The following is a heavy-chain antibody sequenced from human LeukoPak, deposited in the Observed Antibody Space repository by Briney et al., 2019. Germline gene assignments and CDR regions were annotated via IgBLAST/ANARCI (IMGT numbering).Heavy chain of an antibody. V-gene: IGHV3-30-3*01. D-gene: IGHD5-24*01. CDR2: ISYDGSNK. CDR1: GFTFSSYA. CDR3: ARDLRDGYNFEFGY. Sequence: TGRSLRLSCAATGFTFSSYAMHWVRQAPGKGLEWVAVISYDGSNKYYADSVKGRFTISRDNSKNTLYLQMNNLRAEDTAVYYCARDLRDGYNFEFGYWGQGTLVTVSS. J-gene: IGHJ4*02.